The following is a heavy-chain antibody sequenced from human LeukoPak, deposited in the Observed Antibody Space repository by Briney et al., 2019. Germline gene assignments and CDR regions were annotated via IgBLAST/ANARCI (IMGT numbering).Heavy chain of an antibody. CDR1: GFTFSSYA. Sequence: GGSLRLSCAASGFTFSSYAMHWVRQAPGKGLEWVVVISYDGSNKYYADSVKGRFTISRDNSKNTLYLQMNSLRAEDTAVYYCASGTVTTQFDYWGQGTLVTVSS. CDR3: ASGTVTTQFDY. D-gene: IGHD4-17*01. J-gene: IGHJ4*02. V-gene: IGHV3-30-3*01. CDR2: ISYDGSNK.